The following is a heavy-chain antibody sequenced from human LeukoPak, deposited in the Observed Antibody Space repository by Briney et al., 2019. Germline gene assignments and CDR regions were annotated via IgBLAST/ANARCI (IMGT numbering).Heavy chain of an antibody. V-gene: IGHV3-21*01. CDR3: AREDTTLAPTSLDH. D-gene: IGHD5-18*01. CDR2: ISTGGDYM. CDR1: GFTFSPCS. Sequence: GGSLRLSCAASGFTFSPCSMNWVRQAPGKGLEWVSSISTGGDYMYYADSVRGRFTISRDNAKNSLYLQMDSLRVEDTALYYCAREDTTLAPTSLDHWGQGTLVTVSS. J-gene: IGHJ4*02.